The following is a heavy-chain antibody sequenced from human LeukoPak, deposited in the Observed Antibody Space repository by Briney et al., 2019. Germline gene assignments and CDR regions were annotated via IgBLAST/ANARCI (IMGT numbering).Heavy chain of an antibody. Sequence: ASVKVSCKASGYTFTGYYMHWVRLAPGQGLEWMGWVNPNSGGTNFAQKFQGRVTMTRDTSISTAYMELSRLRSDDTAVYFCARDREYRSSSHPLDYWGQGTLVTVSS. J-gene: IGHJ4*02. CDR2: VNPNSGGT. CDR3: ARDREYRSSSHPLDY. CDR1: GYTFTGYY. V-gene: IGHV1-2*02. D-gene: IGHD6-6*01.